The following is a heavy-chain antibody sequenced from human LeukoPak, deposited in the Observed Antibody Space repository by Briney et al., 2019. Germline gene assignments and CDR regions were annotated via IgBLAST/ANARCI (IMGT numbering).Heavy chain of an antibody. CDR1: GYAFTGHY. V-gene: IGHV1-2*02. J-gene: IGHJ4*02. D-gene: IGHD1-26*01. CDR3: ARESGLTTITSGGFDY. CDR2: INPDSGYT. Sequence: EASVKVSCKTSGYAFTGHYMHWVRQTPGQGPEWVGWINPDSGYTNYAQNFQGRVTMTTDTSISAAYMELSRLRSDDTAVYYCARESGLTTITSGGFDYWSQGTLVTVSS.